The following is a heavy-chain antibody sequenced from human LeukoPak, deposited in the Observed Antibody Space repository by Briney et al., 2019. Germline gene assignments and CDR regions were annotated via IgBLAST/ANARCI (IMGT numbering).Heavy chain of an antibody. CDR1: GFTFSNAW. V-gene: IGHV3-15*01. CDR2: IKRKSNGGTT. D-gene: IGHD4-23*01. Sequence: GGSLRLSCAASGFTFSNAWMNWVRQAPGKGLEWVGRIKRKSNGGTTDNAAPVKGRFSISRDDSKNTLYLQMNSLKTEDTAVYYCAARVVTRGHDSGPPLVSRDFWGQGTLVTVSS. CDR3: AARVVTRGHDSGPPLVSRDF. J-gene: IGHJ4*02.